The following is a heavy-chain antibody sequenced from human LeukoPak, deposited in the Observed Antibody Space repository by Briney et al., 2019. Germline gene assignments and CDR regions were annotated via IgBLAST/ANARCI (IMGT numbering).Heavy chain of an antibody. Sequence: ASVKVSCKASGYTFTGYYMHWVRQAPGQGLEWMGWISLNSGGTNYAQKFQGRVTMTRDTSISTAYLELSRLRSDDSAVYYCASGDCSGVSCFSSYYFDYWGQGTLVTVSS. J-gene: IGHJ4*02. CDR1: GYTFTGYY. D-gene: IGHD2-15*01. V-gene: IGHV1-2*02. CDR3: ASGDCSGVSCFSSYYFDY. CDR2: ISLNSGGT.